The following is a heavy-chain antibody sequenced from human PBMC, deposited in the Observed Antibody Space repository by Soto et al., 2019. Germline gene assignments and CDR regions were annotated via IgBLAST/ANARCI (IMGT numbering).Heavy chain of an antibody. V-gene: IGHV3-74*01. J-gene: IGHJ4*02. CDR2: ITRDGSST. Sequence: GGSLRLCCAASGFSRSDYWMHWVRQAPGEGLVWLSRITRDGSSTNYADSMKGRFTISRDNAKNTLYLQVNSLRGEDTAVYYCARGANGYYYFDYWGQGTLVTVSS. CDR3: ARGANGYYYFDY. CDR1: GFSRSDYW. D-gene: IGHD5-18*01.